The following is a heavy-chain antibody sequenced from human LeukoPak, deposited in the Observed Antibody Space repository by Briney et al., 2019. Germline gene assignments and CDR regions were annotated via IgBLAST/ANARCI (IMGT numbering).Heavy chain of an antibody. V-gene: IGHV4-59*01. J-gene: IGHJ4*02. D-gene: IGHD5-12*01. CDR2: IYYSGSP. Sequence: PSETLSLTCTVSGGPFSSYYWSWIRQPPGKGLEWIGYIYYSGSPNKNPPLNSRDTISVDTSQNQFSLKLRSVTAADTAVYYCAALQSGYDPFDYGGQGTLVTVS. CDR3: AALQSGYDPFDY. CDR1: GGPFSSYY.